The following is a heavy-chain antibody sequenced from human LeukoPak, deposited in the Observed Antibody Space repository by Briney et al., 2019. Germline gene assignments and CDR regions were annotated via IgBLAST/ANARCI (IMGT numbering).Heavy chain of an antibody. CDR2: IYYSGNT. V-gene: IGHV4-59*01. CDR3: ARDFYDTSTYYYVETFDI. D-gene: IGHD3-22*01. Sequence: SETLSLTCTVSGDSIGSYSCNWIRQPPGKGLEWIGYIYYSGNTNYNPSLKSRVTISVDTSKNQFSLKLSSVTAADTAVYYCARDFYDTSTYYYVETFDIWGQEALFTLSS. CDR1: GDSIGSYS. J-gene: IGHJ3*02.